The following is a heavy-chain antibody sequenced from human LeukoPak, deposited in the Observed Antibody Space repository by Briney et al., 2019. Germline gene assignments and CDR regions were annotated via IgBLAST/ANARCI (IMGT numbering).Heavy chain of an antibody. V-gene: IGHV3-30*04. CDR1: GFIFSTYA. CDR3: ARGRASGYCTTTSCSNNWFDP. Sequence: GGSLRLSCAASGFIFSTYALHWVRQAPGKGLEWVALISFDGRNKYSADSVKGRFTISRDNSKNTLYLQMNSLRAEDTAVYYCARGRASGYCTTTSCSNNWFDPWGQGTLVTVSS. D-gene: IGHD2-2*01. J-gene: IGHJ5*02. CDR2: ISFDGRNK.